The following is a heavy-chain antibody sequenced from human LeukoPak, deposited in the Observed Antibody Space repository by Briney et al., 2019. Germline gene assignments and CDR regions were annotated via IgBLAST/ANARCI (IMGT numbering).Heavy chain of an antibody. Sequence: TGGSLRLSCAASGFTFSNHWMSWVRQAPGKGLEWVAVIWYDGSNKYYADSVKGRFTISRDNSKNTLYLQMNSLRAEDTAVYYCARTLGTPVTRRERTSYYYYGMDVWGQGTTVTVSS. D-gene: IGHD4-17*01. V-gene: IGHV3-33*08. CDR2: IWYDGSNK. CDR1: GFTFSNHW. J-gene: IGHJ6*02. CDR3: ARTLGTPVTRRERTSYYYYGMDV.